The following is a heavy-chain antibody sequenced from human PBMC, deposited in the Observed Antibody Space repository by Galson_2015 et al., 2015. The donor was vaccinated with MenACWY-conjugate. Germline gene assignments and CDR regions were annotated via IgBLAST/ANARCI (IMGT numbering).Heavy chain of an antibody. V-gene: IGHV3-48*04. J-gene: IGHJ6*02. CDR3: ARDSTGNWNDFVYSYYGMDV. CDR1: GFTVSSNY. Sequence: SLRLSCAASGFTVSSNYMTWVRQAPGKGLEWASYISSSRSTIYYADSVKGRFTISRDNAKNSLYLQMNSLRAEDTAMYYCARDSTGNWNDFVYSYYGMDVWGQGTTVTVSS. D-gene: IGHD1-1*01. CDR2: ISSSRSTI.